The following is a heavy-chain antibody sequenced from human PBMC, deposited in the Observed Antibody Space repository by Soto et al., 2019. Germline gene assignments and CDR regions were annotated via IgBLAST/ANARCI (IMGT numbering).Heavy chain of an antibody. CDR3: ARFGGLSARLLWFGELFPFDY. V-gene: IGHV1-18*01. J-gene: IGHJ4*02. D-gene: IGHD3-10*01. CDR2: ISAYNGNT. CDR1: GYTFTSYG. Sequence: GASVKVSCKASGYTFTSYGISWVRQAPGQGLEWMGWISAYNGNTNYAQKLQGRVTMTTDTSTSTAYMELRSLRSDDTAVYYCARFGGLSARLLWFGELFPFDYWGQGTLVTVSS.